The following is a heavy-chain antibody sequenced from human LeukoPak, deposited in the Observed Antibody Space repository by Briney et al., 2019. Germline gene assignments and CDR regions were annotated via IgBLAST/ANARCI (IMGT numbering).Heavy chain of an antibody. J-gene: IGHJ6*03. Sequence: GSLRLSCAASGFPFRDFGLSWVRQSPGMGLEWIGQIFHRGIPNYNPSLKSRVTMSIDKSNNQLSLKMNSVTAADTAVYYCARVMGASWFFYLDVWGKGTTVTVSS. CDR3: ARVMGASWFFYLDV. CDR1: GFPFRDFGL. D-gene: IGHD3-16*02. CDR2: IFHRGIP. V-gene: IGHV4-4*02.